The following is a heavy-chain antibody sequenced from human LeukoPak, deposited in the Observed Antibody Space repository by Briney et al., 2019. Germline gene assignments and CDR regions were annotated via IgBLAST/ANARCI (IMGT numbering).Heavy chain of an antibody. J-gene: IGHJ4*02. CDR3: ARHVLVGWVRGSDYFDS. CDR1: GNSISSGDYY. Sequence: SETPSLTCTVSGNSISSGDYYWSWIRQPAGKGLEWIGRIYTSGSTTYNPSLKSRVTMSGDTSENQFSLRLSSVTAADTAVYYCARHVLVGWVRGSDYFDSWGQGTLVTVSS. CDR2: IYTSGST. D-gene: IGHD3-10*01. V-gene: IGHV4-61*02.